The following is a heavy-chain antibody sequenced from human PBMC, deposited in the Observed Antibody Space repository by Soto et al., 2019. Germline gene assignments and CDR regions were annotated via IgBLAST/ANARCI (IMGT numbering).Heavy chain of an antibody. CDR2: IKQDGSEK. Sequence: EVQLVESGGGLVQPGGSLRLSCAASGFTFSSHWMSWVRQAPGKGLEWLASIKQDGSEKHYVDSVKGRFTISRDNAKNSLYLQMNSLRVEDTAVYYCARVYYDYIWGCYPLVYWGQGTLVTVSS. V-gene: IGHV3-7*01. J-gene: IGHJ4*02. CDR3: ARVYYDYIWGCYPLVY. D-gene: IGHD3-16*02. CDR1: GFTFSSHW.